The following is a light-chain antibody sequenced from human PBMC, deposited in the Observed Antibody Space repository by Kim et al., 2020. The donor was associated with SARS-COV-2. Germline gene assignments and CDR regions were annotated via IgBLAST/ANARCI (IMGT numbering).Light chain of an antibody. CDR3: QQRSNWPPSLT. V-gene: IGKV3-11*01. CDR1: QSVSTY. Sequence: TGERATFAWWASQSVSTYLAWYQQKPGQAPRLLIYDASNRATGIPDRFSGSGFGTDFTRTISSLESEDFAVYYCQQRSNWPPSLTFGGGTKVDIK. CDR2: DAS. J-gene: IGKJ4*01.